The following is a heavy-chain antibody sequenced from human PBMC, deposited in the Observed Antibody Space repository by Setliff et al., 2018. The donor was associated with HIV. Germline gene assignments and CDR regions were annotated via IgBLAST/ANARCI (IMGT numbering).Heavy chain of an antibody. J-gene: IGHJ4*02. D-gene: IGHD3-16*01. CDR1: GFTFNDYA. CDR2: IWHDGSNQ. V-gene: IGHV3-33*06. CDR3: VKNLYTEMWGEIFDS. Sequence: PGGSLRLSCAASGFTFNDYAMHWVRQAPGKGLEWVAVIWHDGSNQYYADSVKGRFTISRDSSRNTQYLQMNSLSVEDTAVYYCVKNLYTEMWGEIFDSWGRGTLVTVSS.